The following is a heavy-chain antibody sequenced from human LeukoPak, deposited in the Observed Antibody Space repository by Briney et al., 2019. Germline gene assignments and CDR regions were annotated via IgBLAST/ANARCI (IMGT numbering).Heavy chain of an antibody. D-gene: IGHD2-2*01. CDR2: KKQDGSEK. Sequence: PGGSLRLSCAASGFTFSSYWMSWVRQAPGKGLGWLANKKQDGSEKYYVDSVKGRFTISRDNAKNSLYLQMNSLRAEDTAVYYCARDQRYCSSSSCPWEPFDYWGQGTLVTVSS. CDR3: ARDQRYCSSSSCPWEPFDY. V-gene: IGHV3-7*05. CDR1: GFTFSSYW. J-gene: IGHJ4*02.